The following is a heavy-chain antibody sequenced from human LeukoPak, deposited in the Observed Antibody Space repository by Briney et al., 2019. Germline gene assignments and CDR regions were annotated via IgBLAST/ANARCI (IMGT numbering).Heavy chain of an antibody. CDR1: GFTFSNYA. CDR2: ISISGGTP. V-gene: IGHV3-23*01. D-gene: IGHD3-10*01. J-gene: IGHJ4*02. CDR3: ANLANRKGVNYYGSGI. Sequence: QPGGSLRLSCAASGFTFSNYAMSWVRQAPGKGLEWVSAISISGGTPYYADSVKGRFTISRDNSNNTLYLQMNSLRAEDTAVYYCANLANRKGVNYYGSGIWGQGTLVTVSS.